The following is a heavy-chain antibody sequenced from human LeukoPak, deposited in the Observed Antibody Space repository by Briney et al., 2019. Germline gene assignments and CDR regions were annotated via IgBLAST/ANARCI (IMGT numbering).Heavy chain of an antibody. J-gene: IGHJ6*02. Sequence: KAGGSLRLSCAASGFTFSSYSMNWVRQAPGKGLEWVSSISSSSSYIYYADSVKGRFTISGDNAKNSLYLQMNSLRAEDTAVYYCARDGIAWFGDSLLYYGMDVWGQGATVTVSS. CDR1: GFTFSSYS. V-gene: IGHV3-21*01. D-gene: IGHD3-10*01. CDR3: ARDGIAWFGDSLLYYGMDV. CDR2: ISSSSSYI.